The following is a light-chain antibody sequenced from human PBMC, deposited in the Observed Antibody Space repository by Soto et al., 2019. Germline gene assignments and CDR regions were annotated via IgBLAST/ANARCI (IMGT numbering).Light chain of an antibody. Sequence: EIVLTQYPAALSLSPGDRATLSCRASQSVSNDYVAWVQQKPGQTPRLLIYSVSSRATGIPDRFSGSGSGTDFTLTISRMEPEDFAVYCCQQYGSSPRAFGQGTKVDIK. CDR2: SVS. CDR1: QSVSNDY. J-gene: IGKJ1*01. CDR3: QQYGSSPRA. V-gene: IGKV3-20*01.